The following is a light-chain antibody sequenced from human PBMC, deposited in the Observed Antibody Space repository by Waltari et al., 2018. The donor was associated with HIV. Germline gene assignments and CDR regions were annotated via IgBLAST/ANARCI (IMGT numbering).Light chain of an antibody. CDR2: WAS. CDR1: QSLLYNSNNKNY. J-gene: IGKJ2*01. V-gene: IGKV4-1*01. CDR3: QQYYGIPYT. Sequence: DVVVTQSPDSLAVSLGETATLSCKSSQSLLYNSNNKNYLAWYQQKPGQRPKLLIYWASTRESRVPDRFSGSVSGTDFTLTISRLQAEDVALYYCQQYYGIPYTFGQGTKLEIK.